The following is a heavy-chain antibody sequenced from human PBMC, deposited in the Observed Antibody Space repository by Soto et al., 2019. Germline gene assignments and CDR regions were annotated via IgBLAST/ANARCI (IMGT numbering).Heavy chain of an antibody. CDR2: IYYSGST. Sequence: SETLSLTCTVSGGSISSGDYYWSWIRQPPGKGLEWIGYIYYSGSTYYNPSLKSRVTISVDTSKNQFSLKLSSVTAADTAVYYCARDSAAGRINPWGQGTLVTVSS. D-gene: IGHD6-13*01. CDR1: GGSISSGDYY. V-gene: IGHV4-30-4*01. CDR3: ARDSAAGRINP. J-gene: IGHJ5*02.